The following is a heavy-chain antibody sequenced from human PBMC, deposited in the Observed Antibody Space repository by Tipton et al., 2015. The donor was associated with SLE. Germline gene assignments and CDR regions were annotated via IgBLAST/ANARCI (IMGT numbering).Heavy chain of an antibody. V-gene: IGHV1-69*08. CDR3: ARGEKSRALGY. J-gene: IGHJ4*02. D-gene: IGHD1-26*01. Sequence: QSGPEVKKPGSSVKVSCKASGGTFSSYTISWVRQAPGQGLEWMGRIIPILGTANYAQKFQGRVTITADKSTSTAYMELSSLRSEDTAVYYCARGEKSRALGYWGQGTLVTVSS. CDR2: IIPILGTA. CDR1: GGTFSSYT.